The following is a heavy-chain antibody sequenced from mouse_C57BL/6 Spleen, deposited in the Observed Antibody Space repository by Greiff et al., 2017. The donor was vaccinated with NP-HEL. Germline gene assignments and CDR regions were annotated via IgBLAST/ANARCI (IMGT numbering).Heavy chain of an antibody. Sequence: VQLQQSGAELARPGASVKLSCKASGYTFTSYGISWVKQRTGQGLEWIGELYPRSGNTYYNEKFKGKATLTADKSSSPAYMELRSLTSEDSAVYVCARGDITTVVEDYFDYWGQGTTLTVSS. CDR1: GYTFTSYG. D-gene: IGHD1-1*01. V-gene: IGHV1-81*01. J-gene: IGHJ2*01. CDR2: LYPRSGNT. CDR3: ARGDITTVVEDYFDY.